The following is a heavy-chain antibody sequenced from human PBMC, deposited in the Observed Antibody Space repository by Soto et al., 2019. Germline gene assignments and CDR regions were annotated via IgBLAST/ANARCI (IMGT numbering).Heavy chain of an antibody. D-gene: IGHD6-19*01. CDR2: IYYSGST. V-gene: IGHV4-39*01. Sequence: SETLSLTCTVSGGSISSSSYYWGWIRQPPGKGLEWIGSIYYSGSTYYNPSLKSRVTISVDTSKNQFSLKLSSVTAADTAVYYCARLSVAGLKFDYWGQGTLVTVSS. CDR3: ARLSVAGLKFDY. CDR1: GGSISSSSYY. J-gene: IGHJ4*02.